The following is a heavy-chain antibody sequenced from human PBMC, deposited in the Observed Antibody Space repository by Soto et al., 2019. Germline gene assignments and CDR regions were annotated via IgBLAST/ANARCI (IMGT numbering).Heavy chain of an antibody. J-gene: IGHJ6*03. Sequence: GSLRLSCAASGFTFSSYAMSWVRQAPGKGLEWVSAISGSGGSTYYADSVKGRFTISRDNSKNTLYLQMNSLRAEDTAVYYCAKDPVSYYYYYLDVCGKGTTVTVSS. CDR1: GFTFSSYA. CDR3: AKDPVSYYYYYLDV. CDR2: ISGSGGST. V-gene: IGHV3-23*01. D-gene: IGHD3-10*01.